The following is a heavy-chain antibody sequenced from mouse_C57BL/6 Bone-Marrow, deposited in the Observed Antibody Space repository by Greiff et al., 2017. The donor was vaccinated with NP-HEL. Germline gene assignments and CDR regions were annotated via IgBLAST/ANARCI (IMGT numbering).Heavy chain of an antibody. Sequence: QVQLQQPGAELVRPGTSVKLSCKASGYTFTSYWMHWVKQRPGQGLEWIGVIDPSDSYTNYNQKFKGKATLTVDTSSSTAYMQLSSLTSEDSAVYYCAREGYYGSSRFDYWGQGTTLTVSS. CDR3: AREGYYGSSRFDY. D-gene: IGHD1-1*01. CDR2: IDPSDSYT. J-gene: IGHJ2*01. V-gene: IGHV1-59*01. CDR1: GYTFTSYW.